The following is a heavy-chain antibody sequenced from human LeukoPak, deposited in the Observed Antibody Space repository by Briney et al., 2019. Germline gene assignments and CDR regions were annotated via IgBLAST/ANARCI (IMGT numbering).Heavy chain of an antibody. V-gene: IGHV4-39*07. CDR3: ASTLTLRGLD. J-gene: IGHJ4*02. CDR2: IYYSGST. D-gene: IGHD4-23*01. Sequence: SETLSLTCTVSGGSISSSSYYWGWLRQPPGKGLEWIGSIYYSGSTYYNPSLKSRVTISVDTSKNQFSLKLSSVTAADTAVYYCASTLTLRGLDWGQGTLVTVSS. CDR1: GGSISSSSYY.